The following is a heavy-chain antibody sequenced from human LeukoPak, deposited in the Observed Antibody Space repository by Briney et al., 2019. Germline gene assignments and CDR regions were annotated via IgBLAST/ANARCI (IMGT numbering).Heavy chain of an antibody. CDR1: GGSISSDSYY. CDR3: VRASVESGGAFDI. CDR2: IYTSGST. J-gene: IGHJ3*02. D-gene: IGHD2-15*01. V-gene: IGHV4-61*02. Sequence: PSETLSLTCTVSGGSISSDSYYWSWIRQPAGKGLEWIGRIYTSGSTNYNPSLKSRVITSADTSKNQFSLNLTSVTAADTAVHYCVRASVESGGAFDIWGQGTMVTVSS.